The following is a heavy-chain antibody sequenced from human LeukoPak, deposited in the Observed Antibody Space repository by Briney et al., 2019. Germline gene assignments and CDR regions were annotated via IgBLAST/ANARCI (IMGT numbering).Heavy chain of an antibody. CDR1: AFIFSGHW. D-gene: IGHD2-15*01. J-gene: IGHJ4*02. CDR3: ARGRVVVVAPIDY. V-gene: IGHV3-7*01. CDR2: IKQDGSEK. Sequence: GGSLRLSCEGSAFIFSGHWMNWVRQTPGKGLEWVASIKQDGSEKYSVDSVKGRFTISRDNAKNSLYLQMNSLRAEDTAVYYCARGRVVVVAPIDYWGQGTLVAVSS.